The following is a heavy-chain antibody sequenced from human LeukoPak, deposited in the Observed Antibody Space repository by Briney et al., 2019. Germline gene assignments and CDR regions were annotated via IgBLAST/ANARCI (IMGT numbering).Heavy chain of an antibody. CDR1: GFTFGDYA. CDR3: ARDQKGIAAASFDL. Sequence: PGGSLRLSCTASGFTFGDYAMSWVRQAPGKVLEWVSVIYSGGSTFYAGSVEGRFTISRDNSKNTLYLQMNSLRAEDTAVYHCARDQKGIAAASFDLWGRGTLVTVSS. V-gene: IGHV3-53*01. D-gene: IGHD6-13*01. CDR2: IYSGGST. J-gene: IGHJ2*01.